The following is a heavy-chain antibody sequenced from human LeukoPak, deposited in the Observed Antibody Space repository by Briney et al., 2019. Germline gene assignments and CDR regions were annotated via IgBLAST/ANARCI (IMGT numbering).Heavy chain of an antibody. V-gene: IGHV1-69*06. CDR1: GGTFSSYA. Sequence: SVKVPCKASGGTFSSYAISWVRQAPGQGLEWMGGIIPIFGTANYAQKFQGRVTITADKSTSTAYMELSSLRSEDTAVYYCAREPSYYYYMDVWGKGTTVTVSS. CDR2: IIPIFGTA. CDR3: AREPSYYYYMDV. J-gene: IGHJ6*03.